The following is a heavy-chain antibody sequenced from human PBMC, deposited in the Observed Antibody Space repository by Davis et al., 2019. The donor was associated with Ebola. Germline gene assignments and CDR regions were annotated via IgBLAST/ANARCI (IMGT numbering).Heavy chain of an antibody. V-gene: IGHV5-51*01. J-gene: IGHJ4*02. D-gene: IGHD3-22*01. CDR3: ARPADRYYYDSSGLYYFDY. CDR1: GYSFTSYW. CDR2: IYPGDSDT. Sequence: GESLKISCKGSGYSFTSYWIGWVRQMPGKGLEWMGIIYPGDSDTRYSPSFQGQVTISADKSISTAYLQWSSLKASDTAMYYCARPADRYYYDSSGLYYFDYWGQGTLVTVSS.